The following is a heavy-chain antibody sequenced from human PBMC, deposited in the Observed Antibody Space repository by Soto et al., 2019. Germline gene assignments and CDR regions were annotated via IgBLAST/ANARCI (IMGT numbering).Heavy chain of an antibody. D-gene: IGHD2-2*01. CDR3: AKGKAPFIVVVPAATFYMDV. V-gene: IGHV3-23*01. Sequence: GGSLRLSCAASGFTFSSYAMSWVRQAPGKGLEWVSAISGSGGSTYYADSVKGRFTISRDNSKNTLYLQMNSLRAEDKAVYYCAKGKAPFIVVVPAATFYMDVWGKGTTVTVSS. CDR2: ISGSGGST. CDR1: GFTFSSYA. J-gene: IGHJ6*03.